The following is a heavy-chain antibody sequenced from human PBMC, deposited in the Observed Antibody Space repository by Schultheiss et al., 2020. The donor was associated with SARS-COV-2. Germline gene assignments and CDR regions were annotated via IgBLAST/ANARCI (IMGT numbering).Heavy chain of an antibody. CDR2: ISGSGGST. CDR3: AKYPRSGWYAGHFDY. D-gene: IGHD6-19*01. J-gene: IGHJ4*02. Sequence: GGSLRLSCAASGFTVSSNYMSWVRQAPGKGLEWVSAISGSGGSTYYADSVKGRFTISRDNSKNTLYLQMNSLRAEDTAVYYCAKYPRSGWYAGHFDYWGQGTLVTVSS. V-gene: IGHV3-23*01. CDR1: GFTVSSNY.